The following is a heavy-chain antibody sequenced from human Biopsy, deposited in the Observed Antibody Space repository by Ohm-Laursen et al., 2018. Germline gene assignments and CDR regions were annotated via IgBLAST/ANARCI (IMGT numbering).Heavy chain of an antibody. CDR2: INPHSGTT. Sequence: ASVTASCKASGYTFTGQYLHWARQVPGQGLEWMGWINPHSGTTKLAQDFQGRVTMTRDTHFSLRLRSVTPADTAIYYCARDRGFYSNRTVPGYFDLWGRGTLVTVSS. CDR3: ARDRGFYSNRTVPGYFDL. V-gene: IGHV1-2*02. J-gene: IGHJ2*01. CDR1: GYTFTGQY. D-gene: IGHD3-22*01.